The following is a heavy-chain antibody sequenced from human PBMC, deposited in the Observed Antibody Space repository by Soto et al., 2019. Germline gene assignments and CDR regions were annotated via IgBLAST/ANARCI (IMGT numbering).Heavy chain of an antibody. CDR2: ISGSGDRT. D-gene: IGHD4-17*01. CDR3: AKPPTTKTTYNWYFDL. CDR1: GFTFSSYV. Sequence: EVQMLESGGGLVQPGGSLRLSCAASGFTFSSYVMAWVRQAPGKGLEWVSGISGSGDRTFHADSVKGRFTISRDNSKHTLYLQMTSLRAEDTAVYYCAKPPTTKTTYNWYFDLWGRGTLVSVSS. V-gene: IGHV3-23*01. J-gene: IGHJ2*01.